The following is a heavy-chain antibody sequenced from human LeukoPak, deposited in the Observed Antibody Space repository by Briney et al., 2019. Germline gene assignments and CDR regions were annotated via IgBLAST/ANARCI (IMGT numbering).Heavy chain of an antibody. V-gene: IGHV3-66*01. D-gene: IGHD2-2*01. CDR3: TRDSLRCSSTTCYREEY. J-gene: IGHJ4*02. Sequence: PGGSLRLSCAASGFTFSSYEMNWVRQAPGKGLEWVSVIYSGGSTYYADSVKGRFTISRDNSKNTLYLQMNRLRAEDTAFYYCTRDSLRCSSTTCYREEYWGQGTLVTVSS. CDR1: GFTFSSYE. CDR2: IYSGGST.